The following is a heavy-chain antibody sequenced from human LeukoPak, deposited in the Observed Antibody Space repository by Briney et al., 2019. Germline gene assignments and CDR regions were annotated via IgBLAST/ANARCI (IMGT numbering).Heavy chain of an antibody. CDR1: GFTFSSYS. V-gene: IGHV3-21*01. Sequence: PGGSLRLSCAASGFTFSSYSMNWVRQAPGKGLEWVSSISSSSYIYYADSVKGRFTISRDNAKNSLYLQMNSLRAEDTAVYYCARDVGIAVADYFDYWGQGTLVTVSS. CDR2: ISSSSYI. CDR3: ARDVGIAVADYFDY. J-gene: IGHJ4*02. D-gene: IGHD6-19*01.